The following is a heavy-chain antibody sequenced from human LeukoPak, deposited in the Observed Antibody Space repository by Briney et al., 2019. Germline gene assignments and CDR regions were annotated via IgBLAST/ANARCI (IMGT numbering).Heavy chain of an antibody. D-gene: IGHD3-10*01. J-gene: IGHJ6*02. CDR3: ARGGGSGSNGMDV. V-gene: IGHV1-18*01. CDR2: SSGYNGNT. CDR1: GYTXTSYD. Sequence: ASVKVSCKASGYTXTSYDISRVRQAPGQGLEWMGWSSGYNGNTNYGQKFQGRVTVTTDKSTSTAYMELRSLRSDDTAVYYCARGGGSGSNGMDVWGQGTTVTVSS.